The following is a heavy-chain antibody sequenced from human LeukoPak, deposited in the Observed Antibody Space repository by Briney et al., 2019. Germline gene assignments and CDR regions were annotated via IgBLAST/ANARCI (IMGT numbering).Heavy chain of an antibody. CDR1: GGSISNYF. J-gene: IGHJ4*02. Sequence: PSETLSLTCTISGGSISNYFWSWIRQPPGKGLEWIGYISYSGSTYYNPSLKSRVTISVDTSKNQFSLKLSSVTAADTAVYYCARDQRYGGNSYWGQGTLVTVSS. V-gene: IGHV4-59*12. CDR3: ARDQRYGGNSY. CDR2: ISYSGST. D-gene: IGHD4-23*01.